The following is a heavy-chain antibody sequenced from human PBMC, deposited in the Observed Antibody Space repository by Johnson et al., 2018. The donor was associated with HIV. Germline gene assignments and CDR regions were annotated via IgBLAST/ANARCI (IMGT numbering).Heavy chain of an antibody. Sequence: VQLVESGGGLVKPGGSLRLSCAASGFTFSDYYMSWIRQAPGKGLEWVANIKQDGSEKYYVDSVKGRFTISRDNAKNSLYLQMNSLRAEDTAVYYCARALGATGEAFDIWGQGTMVTVSS. CDR1: GFTFSDYY. CDR2: IKQDGSEK. J-gene: IGHJ3*02. V-gene: IGHV3-7*02. CDR3: ARALGATGEAFDI. D-gene: IGHD1-26*01.